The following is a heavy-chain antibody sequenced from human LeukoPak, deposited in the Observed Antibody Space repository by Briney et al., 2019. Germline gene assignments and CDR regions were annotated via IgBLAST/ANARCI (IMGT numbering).Heavy chain of an antibody. CDR2: ITSRSSDI. Sequence: GGSLRLSCAASGFTFSSYGMHWVRQAPGKGLEWVSYITSRSSDIYYADSVKGRFTISRDNAKTSLYLQMNSLRAEDTAVYYCASTYDYVWGSFRTGYFDYWGQGTLVTVSS. CDR3: ASTYDYVWGSFRTGYFDY. V-gene: IGHV3-21*01. CDR1: GFTFSSYG. D-gene: IGHD3-16*02. J-gene: IGHJ4*02.